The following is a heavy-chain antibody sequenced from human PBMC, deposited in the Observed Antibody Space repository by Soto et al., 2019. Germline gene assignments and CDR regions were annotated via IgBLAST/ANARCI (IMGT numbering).Heavy chain of an antibody. J-gene: IGHJ1*01. Sequence: PSETLSLTCTVSGGSISSYYWSWIRQPPGKGLEWIGYIYYSGSTNYNPSLKSRVTISVDTSKNQFSLKLSSVTAADTAVYYCARVEQQLVQGSEYFQHWGQGTLVTVSS. CDR1: GGSISSYY. CDR3: ARVEQQLVQGSEYFQH. CDR2: IYYSGST. V-gene: IGHV4-59*01. D-gene: IGHD6-13*01.